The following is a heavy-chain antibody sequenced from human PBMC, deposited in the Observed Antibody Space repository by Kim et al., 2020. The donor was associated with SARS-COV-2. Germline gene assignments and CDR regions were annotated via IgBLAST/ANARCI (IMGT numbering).Heavy chain of an antibody. D-gene: IGHD3-22*01. J-gene: IGHJ3*02. CDR2: ISSSSSYT. V-gene: IGHV3-11*06. Sequence: GGSLRLSCAASGFTFSDYYMSWIRQAPGKGLEWVSYISSSSSYTNYADSVKGRFTISRDNAKNSLYLQMNSLRAEDTAVYYCARDLELNRYYYDSSGYAFDIWGQGTMVTVSS. CDR1: GFTFSDYY. CDR3: ARDLELNRYYYDSSGYAFDI.